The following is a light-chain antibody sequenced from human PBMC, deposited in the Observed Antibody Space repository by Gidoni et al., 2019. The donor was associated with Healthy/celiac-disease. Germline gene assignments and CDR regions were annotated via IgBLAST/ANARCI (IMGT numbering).Light chain of an antibody. Sequence: EIVMTQSPATLSVSPGERATRSCRASQSVSSNLAWYQQKPGQAPRLLIYGASTRATGIPARFSGSGSGTEFTLTISSLQSEDFAVYYCQQYNNWPLFGGGTKVGSN. CDR3: QQYNNWPL. V-gene: IGKV3-15*01. J-gene: IGKJ4*01. CDR2: GAS. CDR1: QSVSSN.